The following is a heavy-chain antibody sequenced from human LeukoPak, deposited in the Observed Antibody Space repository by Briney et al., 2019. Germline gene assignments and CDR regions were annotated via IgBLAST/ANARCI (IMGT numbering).Heavy chain of an antibody. J-gene: IGHJ4*02. Sequence: PGGSLRLSCAASGFTFSSYAMHWVRQAPGKGLEWVAVISYDGSNKYYADSVKGRFTISRDNSKNTLYLQMNSLRVEDTAVYYCAKDHSSGYYSGIDYWGQGTLVTVSS. D-gene: IGHD3-22*01. V-gene: IGHV3-30*04. CDR2: ISYDGSNK. CDR1: GFTFSSYA. CDR3: AKDHSSGYYSGIDY.